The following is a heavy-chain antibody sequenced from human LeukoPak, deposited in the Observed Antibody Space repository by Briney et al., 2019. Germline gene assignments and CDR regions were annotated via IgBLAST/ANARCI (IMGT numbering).Heavy chain of an antibody. CDR1: GFTFSSYG. V-gene: IGHV3-30*02. D-gene: IGHD3-22*01. CDR3: AKDYYDSSGYLAEYFQH. Sequence: GGSLRLSCAASGFTFSSYGMHWVRQAPGKGLEWVAVIWYDGSNKYYADSVKGRFTISRDNSKNTLNLQMNSLRAEDTAVYYCAKDYYDSSGYLAEYFQHWGQGTLVTVSS. CDR2: IWYDGSNK. J-gene: IGHJ1*01.